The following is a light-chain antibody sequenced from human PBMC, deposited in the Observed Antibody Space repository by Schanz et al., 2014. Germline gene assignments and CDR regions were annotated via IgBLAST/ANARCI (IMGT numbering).Light chain of an antibody. Sequence: NFMLTQPHSVSESPGKTVTISCTRSSGSIASTYVQWYQQRPGSSPTTVIYEDNQRPSGVPDRFSGSIDSSSNSASLAISXXXXEEEADYYCPSYDSSNHNWVFGGGTKLTVL. CDR3: PSYDSSNHNWV. V-gene: IGLV6-57*01. CDR2: EDN. J-gene: IGLJ3*02. CDR1: SGSIASTY.